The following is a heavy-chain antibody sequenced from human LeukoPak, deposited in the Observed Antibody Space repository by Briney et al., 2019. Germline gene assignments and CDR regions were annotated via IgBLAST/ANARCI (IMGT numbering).Heavy chain of an antibody. D-gene: IGHD2-21*02. J-gene: IGHJ4*02. CDR1: GFTFSNHV. CDR3: ARWGDGKRFDY. CDR2: ISYAGRNQ. V-gene: IGHV3-33*01. Sequence: PGRSLRLSCAASGFTFSNHVMLCVRQATGKGLEGVAVISYAGRNQNTADSVKGRFTISEDNPKTMEYRQMNSLRAENPATYYCARWGDGKRFDYSGQGTLVTVSS.